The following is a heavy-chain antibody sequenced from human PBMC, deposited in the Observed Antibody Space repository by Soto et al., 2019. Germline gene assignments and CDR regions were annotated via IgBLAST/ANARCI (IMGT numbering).Heavy chain of an antibody. V-gene: IGHV4-59*01. CDR2: IFYTGST. D-gene: IGHD4-4*01. CDR1: GGSISSYY. CDR3: ARSRLQVGFDY. J-gene: IGHJ4*02. Sequence: QVQLQESGPGLVKPSETLSLTCTVSGGSISSYYWSWIRHPPGKGLEWIGYIFYTGSTNYNPSLKSRVTISVDTSKNQFSLHLSSVTAADTAVYYCARSRLQVGFDYWGQGTLVTVSS.